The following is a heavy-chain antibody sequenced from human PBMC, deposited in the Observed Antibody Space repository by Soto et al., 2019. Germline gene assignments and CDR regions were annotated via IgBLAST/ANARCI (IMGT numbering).Heavy chain of an antibody. CDR3: ARGQEVWWNEGPLGLHDLDI. J-gene: IGHJ6*02. CDR1: RYTFTSYD. V-gene: IGHV1-8*01. CDR2: MNPNSGNT. Sequence: ASVKVSCKASRYTFTSYDINWVRQATGQGLEWMGWMNPNSGNTGYAQKFQGRITMTRNTSIDTAYMELSSLRFDDTAAYYCARGQEVWWNEGPLGLHDLDIWGPGTPLTVS. D-gene: IGHD1-1*01.